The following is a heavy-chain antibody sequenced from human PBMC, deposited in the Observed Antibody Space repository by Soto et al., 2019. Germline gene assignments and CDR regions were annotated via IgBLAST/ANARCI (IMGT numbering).Heavy chain of an antibody. CDR3: ARDEQWLVPGNWFDP. D-gene: IGHD6-19*01. Sequence: ASVKVSCKASGYTFTSYGISWVRQAPGQGLEWMGWISAYNGNTSYAQKLQGRVTMTTDTSTSTAYMELRSLRSDDTAAYYCARDEQWLVPGNWFDPWGQGTLVTVSS. CDR2: ISAYNGNT. CDR1: GYTFTSYG. V-gene: IGHV1-18*04. J-gene: IGHJ5*02.